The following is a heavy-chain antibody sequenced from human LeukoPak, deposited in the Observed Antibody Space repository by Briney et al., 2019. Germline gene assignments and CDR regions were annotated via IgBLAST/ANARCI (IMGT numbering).Heavy chain of an antibody. CDR2: INEVGSAT. CDR1: GFTFSSYW. V-gene: IGHV3-74*01. D-gene: IGHD3-10*02. CDR3: VRDMFGGRDY. J-gene: IGHJ4*02. Sequence: PGGSLRLSCAASGFTFSSYWMHWVRQVPGKGLAWVSRINEVGSATSNADSVKGRFTISRDNAKNALYLQMNSLRDENTAVYYCVRDMFGGRDYWGQGTLVTVSS.